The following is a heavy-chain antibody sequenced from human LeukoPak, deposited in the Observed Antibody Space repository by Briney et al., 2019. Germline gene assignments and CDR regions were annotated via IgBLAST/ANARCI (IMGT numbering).Heavy chain of an antibody. CDR2: IRYDGSNK. CDR1: GFTFSSYG. V-gene: IGHV3-30*02. J-gene: IGHJ4*02. Sequence: SGGSLRLSCAASGFTFSSYGMHWVRQAPGKGLEWVACIRYDGSNKYYADSVKGRFTISRDNSKNTLYLQMNSLRTEDTAVYYCAKDRDIVVVVAATTHFDYWGQGTLVTVSS. CDR3: AKDRDIVVVVAATTHFDY. D-gene: IGHD2-15*01.